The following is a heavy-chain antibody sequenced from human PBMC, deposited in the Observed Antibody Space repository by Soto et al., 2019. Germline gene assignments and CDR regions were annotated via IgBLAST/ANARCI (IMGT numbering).Heavy chain of an antibody. Sequence: SQTLSLTCAISGDSVSSNSAAWNWIRQSPSRGLEWLGRTYYRSKWYNDYAVSVKSRITINPDTSKNQFSLQLNSVTPEDTAVYYCARKLRYCSSTSCSYYGMDVWGQGTTVTVS. D-gene: IGHD2-2*01. J-gene: IGHJ6*02. CDR3: ARKLRYCSSTSCSYYGMDV. CDR2: TYYRSKWYN. V-gene: IGHV6-1*01. CDR1: GDSVSSNSAA.